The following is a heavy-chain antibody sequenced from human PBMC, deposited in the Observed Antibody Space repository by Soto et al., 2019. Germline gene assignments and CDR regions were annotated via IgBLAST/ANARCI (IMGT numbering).Heavy chain of an antibody. V-gene: IGHV1-8*01. Sequence: ASVKDSSKASGYTFTSYDMNWVRQATGQELEGMRWMNPNSGNTGYAQKFQGRVTMTRNTSISTAYMELSSLRSEDTAVYFCARGPPSCYYDFWSAYNAFEIWGEGTMVTVSS. J-gene: IGHJ3*02. CDR1: GYTFTSYD. D-gene: IGHD3-3*01. CDR3: ARGPPSCYYDFWSAYNAFEI. CDR2: MNPNSGNT.